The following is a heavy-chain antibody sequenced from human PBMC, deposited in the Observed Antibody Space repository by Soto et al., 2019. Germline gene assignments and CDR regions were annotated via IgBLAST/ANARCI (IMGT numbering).Heavy chain of an antibody. CDR2: ISYDGSNK. Sequence: QVQLVESGGGVVQPGRSLRLSCAASGFTFSSYAMHWVRQAPGKGLEWVAVISYDGSNKYYADSVKGRFTISRDNSKNPLYLQMNSLRAEDTAVYYCARDRVEQYDSSGYYQYYYGMDVWGQGTTVTVSS. J-gene: IGHJ6*02. D-gene: IGHD3-22*01. V-gene: IGHV3-30-3*01. CDR1: GFTFSSYA. CDR3: ARDRVEQYDSSGYYQYYYGMDV.